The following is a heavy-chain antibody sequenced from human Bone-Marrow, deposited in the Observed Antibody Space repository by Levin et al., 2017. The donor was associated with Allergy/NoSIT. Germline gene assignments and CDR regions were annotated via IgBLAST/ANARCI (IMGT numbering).Heavy chain of an antibody. CDR1: GYTFTSFY. CDR3: ARALFGSGSFYSTTNWFDP. CDR2: INPSAGST. Sequence: GASVKVSCKASGYTFTSFYLHWVRQAPGQGLEWLGAINPSAGSTNYAQKFQGRVTMTRDTSTSTVYMELGSLTSEDTAIYYCARALFGSGSFYSTTNWFDPWGQGTLVTVSS. D-gene: IGHD3-10*01. J-gene: IGHJ5*02. V-gene: IGHV1-46*01.